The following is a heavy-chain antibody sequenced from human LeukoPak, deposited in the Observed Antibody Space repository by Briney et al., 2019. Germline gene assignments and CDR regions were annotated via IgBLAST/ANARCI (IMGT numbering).Heavy chain of an antibody. Sequence: GASVKVSXKASGYTFTGYYMHWVRQAPGQGLEWMRWINPNSGGTNYAQKFQGRVTMTRDTSISTAYMELSRLRSDDTAVYYCARVRRWELLSLDYWGQGTLVTVSS. CDR3: ARVRRWELLSLDY. D-gene: IGHD1-26*01. V-gene: IGHV1-2*02. CDR2: INPNSGGT. J-gene: IGHJ4*02. CDR1: GYTFTGYY.